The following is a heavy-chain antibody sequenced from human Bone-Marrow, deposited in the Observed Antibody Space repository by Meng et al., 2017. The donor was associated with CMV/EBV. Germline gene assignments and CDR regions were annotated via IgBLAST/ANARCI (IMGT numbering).Heavy chain of an antibody. CDR1: GGSFSGYY. CDR2: INNSGST. Sequence: SESLSLTCAVDGGSFSGYYWSWIRQPPGKGLEWVGEINNSGSTNYNPSLKSRVTIPVDTSKNQFSLKLSSVTAADTAVYYCATLRYSSSFHYYYGMDVWGQGTTVTVSS. D-gene: IGHD6-6*01. V-gene: IGHV4-34*01. J-gene: IGHJ6*02. CDR3: ATLRYSSSFHYYYGMDV.